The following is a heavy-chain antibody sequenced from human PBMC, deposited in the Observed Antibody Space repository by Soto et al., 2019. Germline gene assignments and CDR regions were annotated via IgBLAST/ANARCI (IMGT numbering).Heavy chain of an antibody. Sequence: SVKVSCKASGGTFSSYAISWVRQAPGQGLEWMGGIIPIFGTANYAQKFQGRVTITADESTSTAYMELSSLRSEDTAVYYCARDPSPGYGILTGYQSLVPQGIDFWGQGTTVTVSS. V-gene: IGHV1-69*13. D-gene: IGHD3-9*01. J-gene: IGHJ6*02. CDR1: GGTFSSYA. CDR3: ARDPSPGYGILTGYQSLVPQGIDF. CDR2: IIPIFGTA.